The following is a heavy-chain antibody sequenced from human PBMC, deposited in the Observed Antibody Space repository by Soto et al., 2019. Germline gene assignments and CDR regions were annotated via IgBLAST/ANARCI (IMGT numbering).Heavy chain of an antibody. CDR3: ARDRKLLWFGEFLYYYGMDV. CDR1: GGSMSSYY. J-gene: IGHJ6*02. V-gene: IGHV4-59*12. CDR2: IYYNGST. D-gene: IGHD3-10*01. Sequence: SETLSLTCTVSGGSMSSYYWSWIRQPPEKGLEWIGYIYYNGSTYYNSTLKSRVTISVDTSKNQFSLKLSSVTAADTAVYYCARDRKLLWFGEFLYYYGMDVWGQGTTVTVSS.